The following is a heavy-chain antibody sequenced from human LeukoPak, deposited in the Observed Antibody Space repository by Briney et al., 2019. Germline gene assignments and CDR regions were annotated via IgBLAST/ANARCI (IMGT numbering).Heavy chain of an antibody. V-gene: IGHV1-2*02. D-gene: IGHD5-24*01. CDR2: INPNSGGT. CDR1: GHTFTGSY. CDR3: ASSVGYNKAGYYYYMDF. J-gene: IGHJ6*03. Sequence: ALVKVSCKASGHTFTGSYMHWVRQAPGQGLEWMGWINPNSGGTNYAQKFQGRVTMTWDTSISTAYMELNSLRSDDTAVYYCASSVGYNKAGYYYYMDFWGKGTTVTVSS.